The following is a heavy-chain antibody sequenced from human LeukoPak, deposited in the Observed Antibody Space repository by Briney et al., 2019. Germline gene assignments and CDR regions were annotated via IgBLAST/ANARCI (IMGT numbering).Heavy chain of an antibody. CDR3: ARFIVVVPAAKSPHDAFDI. Sequence: ASVKVSCKASGYTFTSYDINWVRQATGQGLEWMGWMNPNSGNTGYAQKFQGRVTITRNTSISTAYMELSSLRSEDTAVYYCARFIVVVPAAKSPHDAFDIWGQGTMVTVSS. V-gene: IGHV1-8*03. CDR2: MNPNSGNT. J-gene: IGHJ3*02. CDR1: GYTFTSYD. D-gene: IGHD2-2*01.